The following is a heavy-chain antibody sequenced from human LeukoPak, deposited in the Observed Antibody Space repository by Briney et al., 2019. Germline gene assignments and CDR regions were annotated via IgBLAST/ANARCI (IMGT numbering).Heavy chain of an antibody. D-gene: IGHD3-10*01. CDR3: ARDGSRGSFYFDY. V-gene: IGHV4-61*02. Sequence: PSETLPLTCTVSGGSISSGSYYWSWIRQPAGKGLEWIGRIYTSGSTNYNPSLKSRVTISVDTSKNQFPLKLSSVTAADTAVYYCARDGSRGSFYFDYWGQGTLVTVSS. J-gene: IGHJ4*02. CDR2: IYTSGST. CDR1: GGSISSGSYY.